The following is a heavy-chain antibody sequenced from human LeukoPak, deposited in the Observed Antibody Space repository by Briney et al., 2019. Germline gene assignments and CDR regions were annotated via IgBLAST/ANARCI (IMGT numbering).Heavy chain of an antibody. V-gene: IGHV3-21*01. J-gene: IGHJ4*02. CDR1: GFTFSSYS. CDR3: ARDFSWEVAGLVGY. CDR2: ISSSSSYI. D-gene: IGHD6-19*01. Sequence: GGSLRLSCAASGFTFSSYSMNWVRQAPGKGLEWVSSISSSSSYIYYADSVKGRFTISRDNAKNSLYLQMNSLRAEDTAVYYCARDFSWEVAGLVGYWGQGTLVTVSS.